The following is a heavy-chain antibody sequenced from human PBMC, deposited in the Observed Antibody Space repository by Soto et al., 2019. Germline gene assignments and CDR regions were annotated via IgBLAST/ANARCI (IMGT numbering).Heavy chain of an antibody. CDR3: ALTVGYYYGMDV. J-gene: IGHJ6*02. D-gene: IGHD3-16*01. V-gene: IGHV1-3*01. CDR1: GYTFTSYA. CDR2: INAGNGNT. Sequence: QVQLVQSGAEVKKPGASVKVSCKASGYTFTSYAMHWVRQAPGQRIEWMGWINAGNGNTKYSQNFQGIGTITRDTSASTAYMEPSSLRSDHTAVYYSALTVGYYYGMDVWGQGTTVTVS.